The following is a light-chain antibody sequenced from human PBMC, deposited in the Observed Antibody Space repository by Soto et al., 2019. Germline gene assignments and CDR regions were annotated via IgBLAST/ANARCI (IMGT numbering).Light chain of an antibody. V-gene: IGLV1-51*01. CDR3: GTWDSSLSAVV. CDR1: SSNIGNNY. J-gene: IGLJ2*01. CDR2: DNN. Sequence: QSVLTQPTSVSAAPGQTVTISCSGSSSNIGNNYVSWYQQFPGTAPKLLIYDNNKRPSGIPDRFSGSKSGTSATLDITGLQTGDEADYYCGTWDSSLSAVVFGGGTKVTVL.